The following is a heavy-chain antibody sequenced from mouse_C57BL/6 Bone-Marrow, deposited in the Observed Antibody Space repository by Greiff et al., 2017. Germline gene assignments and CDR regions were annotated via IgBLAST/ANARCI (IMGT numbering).Heavy chain of an antibody. CDR3: AREFRTMDF. CDR2: IYPSDSET. CDR1: GYTFTSYW. J-gene: IGHJ4*01. Sequence: QVHVKQPGAELVRPGSSVKLSCKASGYTFTSYWMDWVKQRPGQGLEWIGNIYPSDSETHYNQKFKDKATLTVDKSSNTAYMQLSSLTSEDSAVYYCAREFRTMDFWGQGTSVTVSS. V-gene: IGHV1-61*01.